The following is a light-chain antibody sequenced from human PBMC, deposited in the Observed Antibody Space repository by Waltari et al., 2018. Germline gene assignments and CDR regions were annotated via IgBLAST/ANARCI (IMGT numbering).Light chain of an antibody. V-gene: IGKV2-28*01. CDR1: QSLLNSDGYTH. J-gene: IGKJ2*03. Sequence: DLVVTQTPLSLPVTPGEPASISCRSSQSLLNSDGYTHLHWFLQKPGQSPHLLIYLGFNRASGVPDRFSGSGSGTHVTLTVSRVEAEDVGVYYCMQSLQTPFSFGQGTKVEMK. CDR2: LGF. CDR3: MQSLQTPFS.